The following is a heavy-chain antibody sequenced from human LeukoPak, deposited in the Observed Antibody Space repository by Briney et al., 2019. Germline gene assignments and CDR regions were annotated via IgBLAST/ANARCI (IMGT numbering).Heavy chain of an antibody. CDR3: AKRITVVARDAFDI. CDR1: GFTFSNYA. V-gene: IGHV3-23*01. Sequence: PGGSLRLSCAASGFTFSNYAMGWVRQAPGKGLEWVSSISGSGGSTFYADSVKGRFTISRDNSKNTLYLQMNSLRAEDTAVYYCAKRITVVARDAFDIWGQGTMVTVSS. J-gene: IGHJ3*02. CDR2: ISGSGGST. D-gene: IGHD6-19*01.